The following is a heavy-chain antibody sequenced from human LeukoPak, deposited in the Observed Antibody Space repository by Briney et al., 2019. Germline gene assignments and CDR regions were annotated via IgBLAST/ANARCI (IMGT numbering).Heavy chain of an antibody. CDR3: ARRSSSSRFDP. Sequence: SETLSLTCTASGGSISSYYWSWIRQPPGKGLEWIGYIYYSGSTNYNPSLKSRVTISVHTSKNQFSLKLNSVTAADTAVYYCARRSSSSRFDPWGQGTLVTVSS. D-gene: IGHD6-13*01. V-gene: IGHV4-59*08. J-gene: IGHJ5*02. CDR1: GGSISSYY. CDR2: IYYSGST.